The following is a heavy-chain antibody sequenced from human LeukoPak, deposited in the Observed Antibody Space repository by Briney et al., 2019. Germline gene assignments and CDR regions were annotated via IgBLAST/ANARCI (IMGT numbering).Heavy chain of an antibody. CDR3: AKVATGTTGYFDY. Sequence: GGSLRLSCAASGFTFSTYAMSWVRQAPGKGLEWVSTISGSGDCTFYADSVKGRFTISRDISKNTLYMQMNSLRAEDTAVYYCAKVATGTTGYFDYWGQGTLVTVSS. D-gene: IGHD1-7*01. CDR2: ISGSGDCT. J-gene: IGHJ4*02. CDR1: GFTFSTYA. V-gene: IGHV3-23*01.